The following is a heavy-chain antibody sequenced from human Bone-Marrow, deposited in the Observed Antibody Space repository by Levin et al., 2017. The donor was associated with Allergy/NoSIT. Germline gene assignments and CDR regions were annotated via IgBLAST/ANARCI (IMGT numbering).Heavy chain of an antibody. V-gene: IGHV3-23*01. D-gene: IGHD5-18*01. J-gene: IGHJ1*01. CDR1: GFTSSIFT. CDR2: ISGNGDTT. CDR3: ANEGVRDGYSFAPKYLQY. Sequence: PSGGSLRLSCAASGFTSSIFTMSWVRQAPGKGLEWVSGISGNGDTTYYADSVKGRVTISRDNFKSTVFLQMDSLRPEDTAVYYCANEGVRDGYSFAPKYLQYWGQGTLVTVSS.